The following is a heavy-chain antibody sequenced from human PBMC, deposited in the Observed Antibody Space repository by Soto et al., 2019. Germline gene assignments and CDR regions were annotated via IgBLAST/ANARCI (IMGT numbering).Heavy chain of an antibody. CDR3: AKARYYDSTGYLYYFDY. V-gene: IGHV3-23*01. D-gene: IGHD3-22*01. Sequence: PGGSLSHSWGASGFTFSNYAMSWVRQAPGKGLEWVSSITGSGDYTYYADSVKGRFTISRDNSKNTLYLQMNSLRAEDTAVYYCAKARYYDSTGYLYYFDYWGQGTLVTVSS. J-gene: IGHJ4*02. CDR2: ITGSGDYT. CDR1: GFTFSNYA.